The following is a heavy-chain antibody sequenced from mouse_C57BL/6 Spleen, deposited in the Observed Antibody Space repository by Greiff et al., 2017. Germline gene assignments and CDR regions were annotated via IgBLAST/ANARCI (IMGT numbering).Heavy chain of an antibody. J-gene: IGHJ4*01. CDR3: ALYYGYDGGYAMDY. V-gene: IGHV3-6*01. Sequence: EVKLEESGPGLVKPSQSLSLTCSVTGYSITSGYYWNWIRQFPGNKLEWMGYISYDGSNNYNPSLKNRISITRDTSKNQFFLKLNSVTTEDTATYYCALYYGYDGGYAMDYWGQGTSVTVSS. CDR2: ISYDGSN. CDR1: GYSITSGYY. D-gene: IGHD2-2*01.